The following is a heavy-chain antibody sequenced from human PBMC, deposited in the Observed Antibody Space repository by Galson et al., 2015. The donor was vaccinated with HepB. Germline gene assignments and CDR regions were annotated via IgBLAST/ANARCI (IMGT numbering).Heavy chain of an antibody. J-gene: IGHJ5*02. Sequence: SVKVSCKASGGTSSSYTINWVRQAPGQGLEWMGRIIPILGIANYAQKFQGRVTITADKSTGTAYMELSSLRSEDTAVYYCARDRFGEYNWFDPWGQGTLVTVSS. D-gene: IGHD3-10*01. CDR3: ARDRFGEYNWFDP. CDR1: GGTSSSYT. V-gene: IGHV1-69*02. CDR2: IIPILGIA.